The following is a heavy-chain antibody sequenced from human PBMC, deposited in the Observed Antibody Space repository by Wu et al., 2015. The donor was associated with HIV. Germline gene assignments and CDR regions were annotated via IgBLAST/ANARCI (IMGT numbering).Heavy chain of an antibody. Sequence: GREVNEGPGGPQVKGLLRGLLDTSFTNYYIHWVRQAPGHGLEWMAWINPSGGATIYAEAFEGRVTLSTDTSMKTVYMELESLTSGDTAMYFCARDATPITTEFDYWGQGTLITVSS. CDR3: ARDATPITTEFDY. CDR1: DTSFTNYY. D-gene: IGHD4-11*01. CDR2: INPSGGAT. J-gene: IGHJ4*02. V-gene: IGHV1-2*02.